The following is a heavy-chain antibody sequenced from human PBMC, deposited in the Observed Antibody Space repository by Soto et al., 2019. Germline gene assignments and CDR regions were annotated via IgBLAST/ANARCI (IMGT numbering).Heavy chain of an antibody. CDR1: GNTFTYVY. D-gene: IGHD3-22*01. CDR3: ASGRYDASGYFDY. J-gene: IGHJ4*02. V-gene: IGHV1-45*02. Sequence: SVKVSCKGSGNTFTYVYLHWVRQAPGQALEWMGWITPFNGNTKYAQKFQDRVTFTGDTSLNTACMELSSLRSDDTAMFYCASGRYDASGYFDYWGQGTLVTVSS. CDR2: ITPFNGNT.